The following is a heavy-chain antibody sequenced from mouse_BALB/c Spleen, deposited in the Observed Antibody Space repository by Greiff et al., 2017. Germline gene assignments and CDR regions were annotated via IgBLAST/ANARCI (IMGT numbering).Heavy chain of an antibody. V-gene: IGHV2-9*02. Sequence: VHLVESGPGLVAPSQSLSITCTVSGFSLTSYGVHWVRQPPGKGLEWLGVIWAGGSTNYNSALMSRLSISKDNSKSQVFLKMNSLQTDDTAMYYCAREYYGYPYYAMDYWGQGTSVTVSS. D-gene: IGHD1-2*01. CDR3: AREYYGYPYYAMDY. J-gene: IGHJ4*01. CDR2: IWAGGST. CDR1: GFSLTSYG.